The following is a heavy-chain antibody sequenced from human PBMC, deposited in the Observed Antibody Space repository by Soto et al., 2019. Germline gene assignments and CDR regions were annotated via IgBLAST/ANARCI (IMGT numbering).Heavy chain of an antibody. CDR3: ATGRVGRYSSGPFDY. J-gene: IGHJ4*02. Sequence: PGGSLRLSCAASGFTFSSYSMNWVRQAPGKGLEWVSYISSSSSTIYYADSVKGRFTISRDNAKNSLYLQMNSLRAEDTAVYYCATGRVGRYSSGPFDYWGQGTLVTVSS. CDR2: ISSSSSTI. V-gene: IGHV3-48*01. D-gene: IGHD6-19*01. CDR1: GFTFSSYS.